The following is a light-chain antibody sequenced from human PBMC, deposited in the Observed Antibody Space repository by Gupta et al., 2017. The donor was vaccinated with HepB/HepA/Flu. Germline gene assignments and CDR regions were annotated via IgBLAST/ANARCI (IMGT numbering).Light chain of an antibody. J-gene: IGKJ4*01. CDR1: QSVGSS. V-gene: IGKV3-15*01. Sequence: TQSPVTLSVSPGDRVTLSCRASQSVGSSLAWYKQKTGQAPRLLIYYVSTRATDIPARFSSSGSGTEFTLTISSLQSEDFAVYYCQQYKSWPPLTFGGGTKVEIK. CDR3: QQYKSWPPLT. CDR2: YVS.